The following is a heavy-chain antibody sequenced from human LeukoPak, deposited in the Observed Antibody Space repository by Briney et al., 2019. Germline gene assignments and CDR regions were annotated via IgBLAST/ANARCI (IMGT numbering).Heavy chain of an antibody. V-gene: IGHV4-34*01. CDR2: INHSGGT. D-gene: IGHD2-2*01. J-gene: IGHJ4*02. CDR1: GGSFGAYY. CDR3: ARYCSSTSCQRAMDY. Sequence: TSETLSLTCTVYGGSFGAYYWSWIRQPPGKGLEWIGQINHSGGTNYNPSLKSRVSISVDSSKNQFSLKLTSVTAADTAVYYCARYCSSTSCQRAMDYWGQGTLVTVSS.